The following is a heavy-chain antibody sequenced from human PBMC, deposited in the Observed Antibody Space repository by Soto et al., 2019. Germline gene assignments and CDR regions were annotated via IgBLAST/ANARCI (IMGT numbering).Heavy chain of an antibody. CDR2: IKQDGSEK. CDR1: GFTFSSYW. Sequence: GGSLRLSCAASGFTFSSYWMSWVRQAPGKGLEWVANIKQDGSEKYYVDSVKGRFTTSRDNAKNSLYLQMNSLRAEDTAVYYCARVPAAGYYYYYMDVWGKGTTVTVSS. V-gene: IGHV3-7*04. CDR3: ARVPAAGYYYYYMDV. J-gene: IGHJ6*03. D-gene: IGHD2-2*01.